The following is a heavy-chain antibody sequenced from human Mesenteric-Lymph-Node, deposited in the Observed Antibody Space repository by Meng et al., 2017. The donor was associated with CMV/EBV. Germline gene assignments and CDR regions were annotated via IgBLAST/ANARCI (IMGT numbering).Heavy chain of an antibody. J-gene: IGHJ4*02. CDR2: VDPNSDNT. CDR3: ARVVATTKSLIGY. D-gene: IGHD5-12*01. Sequence: KASGYTFTSYDINGVRQASGQGIGWRGWVDPNSDNTGYTQKFQSRVTMTRNTSISTAYMGLSSLRSEDTAVYYCARVVATTKSLIGYWGQRALVTVSS. V-gene: IGHV1-8*01. CDR1: GYTFTSYD.